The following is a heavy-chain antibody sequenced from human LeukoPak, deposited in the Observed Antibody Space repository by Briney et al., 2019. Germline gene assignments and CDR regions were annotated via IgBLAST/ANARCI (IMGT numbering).Heavy chain of an antibody. CDR1: GGSFSGYY. D-gene: IGHD3-3*01. V-gene: IGHV4-34*01. CDR2: INHSGST. J-gene: IGHJ4*02. CDR3: ARRGIFGVVILRYYFDY. Sequence: PSETLSLTCAVYGGSFSGYYWSWIRQPPGKGLEWIGEINHSGSTNYNPSLKSRVTISVDTSKNQFSLKPSSVTAADTAVYYCARRGIFGVVILRYYFDYWGQGTLVTVSS.